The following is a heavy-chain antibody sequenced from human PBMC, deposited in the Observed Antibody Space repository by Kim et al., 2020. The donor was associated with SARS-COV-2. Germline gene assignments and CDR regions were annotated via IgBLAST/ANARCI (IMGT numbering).Heavy chain of an antibody. Sequence: GESLKISCKGSGYSFTSYWISWVRQMPGKGLEWMGRIDPSDSYTNYSPSFQGHVTISADKSISTAYLQWSSLKASDTAMYYCARTRGAEGYSSPYYAQNWFDPWGQGTLVTVSS. CDR1: GYSFTSYW. D-gene: IGHD6-13*01. CDR3: ARTRGAEGYSSPYYAQNWFDP. CDR2: IDPSDSYT. J-gene: IGHJ5*02. V-gene: IGHV5-10-1*01.